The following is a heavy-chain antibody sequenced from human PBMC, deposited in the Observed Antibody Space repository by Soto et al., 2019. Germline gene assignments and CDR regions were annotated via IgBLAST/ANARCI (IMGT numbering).Heavy chain of an antibody. Sequence: QVHLVQSGAEVKKHGASVKVSCKASGYTFTSYGITWVRQAPGQGLEWMGWISAHNGNTEYAQKLQGRVIVTRDTSTSTAYVELRSLISDDTAVYYCARGRYGDDCGQGALVTVSS. D-gene: IGHD1-1*01. V-gene: IGHV1-18*01. CDR3: ARGRYGDD. J-gene: IGHJ4*02. CDR2: ISAHNGNT. CDR1: GYTFTSYG.